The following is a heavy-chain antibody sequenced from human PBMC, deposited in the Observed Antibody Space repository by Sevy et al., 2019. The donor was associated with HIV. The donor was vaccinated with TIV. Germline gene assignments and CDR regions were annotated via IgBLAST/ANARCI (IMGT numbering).Heavy chain of an antibody. CDR2: IWYDGSNK. V-gene: IGHV3-33*01. D-gene: IGHD2-15*01. Sequence: PGGSLRLSCAASGFTFSSYGMHWVRQAPGKGLEWVAVIWYDGSNKYYADSVKGRFTISRDNSKNTLYLQMNSLRAEDTAVYYCARAPGCSGGSCYTAVDYYYGMDVWGQGTTVTVSS. J-gene: IGHJ6*02. CDR3: ARAPGCSGGSCYTAVDYYYGMDV. CDR1: GFTFSSYG.